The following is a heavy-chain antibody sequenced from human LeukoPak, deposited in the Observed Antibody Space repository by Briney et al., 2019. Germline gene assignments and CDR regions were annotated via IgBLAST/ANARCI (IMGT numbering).Heavy chain of an antibody. CDR1: GFTFGDYA. V-gene: IGHV3-49*03. CDR2: IRSKAYGGTP. CDR3: TTGRGKSGYDYPWAPFDY. J-gene: IGHJ4*02. D-gene: IGHD5-12*01. Sequence: GGSLRLSGTASGFTFGDYAMRWFRPAPGKGLEWVVFIRSKAYGGTPEYAASVKGRFTISRDDSKSIAYLQMNSLKTEDTAVYYCTTGRGKSGYDYPWAPFDYWGQGTLVTVSS.